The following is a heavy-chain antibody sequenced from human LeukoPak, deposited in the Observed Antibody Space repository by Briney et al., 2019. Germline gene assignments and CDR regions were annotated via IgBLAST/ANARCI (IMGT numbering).Heavy chain of an antibody. J-gene: IGHJ4*02. CDR3: ARDRCSGGSCFTFDY. CDR2: INPNSGGT. CDR1: GYTFTGYY. Sequence: ASVKVSCKASGYTFTGYYMHWVRQAPGQGLEWMGWINPNSGGTNYAQMFQGRVTMTRDTSISTAYMELSRLRSDDTAVYYCARDRCSGGSCFTFDYWGQGTLVTVSS. V-gene: IGHV1-2*02. D-gene: IGHD2-15*01.